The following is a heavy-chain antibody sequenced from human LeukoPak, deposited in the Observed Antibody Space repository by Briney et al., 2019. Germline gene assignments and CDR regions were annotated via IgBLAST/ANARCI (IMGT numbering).Heavy chain of an antibody. CDR2: IYYSGST. J-gene: IGHJ4*02. CDR1: GGSISSYY. CDR3: ARVGSSWHPFYY. D-gene: IGHD6-13*01. Sequence: SETLSLTCTVSGGSISSYYWSWMRQPPGKGLEWIGYIYYSGSTNYNPSLKSRVTISEDTSKNQFSLKLSSVTTADTAVYYCARVGSSWHPFYYWGQGILVTVSS. V-gene: IGHV4-59*01.